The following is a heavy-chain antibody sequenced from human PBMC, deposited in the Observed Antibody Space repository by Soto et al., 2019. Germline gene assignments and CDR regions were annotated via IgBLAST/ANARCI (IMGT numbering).Heavy chain of an antibody. CDR3: AREAYSYGYYFDY. V-gene: IGHV3-48*03. D-gene: IGHD5-18*01. CDR2: ISSSGSTI. Sequence: GGSLRLSCAASGFTFSSYEMNWVRQAPGKGLEWVSYISSSGSTIYYADSVKGRFTISRDNAKNSLYLQMNSLRAEDTAVYYWAREAYSYGYYFDYWGQGTLVTVSS. CDR1: GFTFSSYE. J-gene: IGHJ4*02.